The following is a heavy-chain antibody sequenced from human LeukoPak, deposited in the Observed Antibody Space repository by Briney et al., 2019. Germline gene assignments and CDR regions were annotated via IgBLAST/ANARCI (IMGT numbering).Heavy chain of an antibody. CDR3: ASSDVQYSSGWDFDY. CDR2: ISAYNGNT. Sequence: ASVKVSCKASGYTFTSYGISWVRQAPGPGLEWMGWISAYNGNTNYAQKLQGRVTMTTDTSTSTAYMELRSLRSEDTAVYYCASSDVQYSSGWDFDYWGQGTLVTVSS. V-gene: IGHV1-18*01. D-gene: IGHD6-19*01. J-gene: IGHJ4*02. CDR1: GYTFTSYG.